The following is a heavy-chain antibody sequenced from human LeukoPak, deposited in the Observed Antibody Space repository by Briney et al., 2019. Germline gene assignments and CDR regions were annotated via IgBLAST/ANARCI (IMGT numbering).Heavy chain of an antibody. D-gene: IGHD6-13*01. J-gene: IGHJ5*02. V-gene: IGHV1-2*02. CDR1: GYTFTDCY. CDR3: ARDAAVGGTEWFDP. CDR2: INPNSGAT. Sequence: ASVKVSCKASGYTFTDCYMHWVRQAPGQGLEWMGWINPNSGATKYAQKFQGRVTMTRDTSISTAYMELSRLRSDDTAVYCCARDAAVGGTEWFDPWGQGTLVTVSS.